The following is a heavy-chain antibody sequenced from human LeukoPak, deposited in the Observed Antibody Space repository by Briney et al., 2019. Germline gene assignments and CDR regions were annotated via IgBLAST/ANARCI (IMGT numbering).Heavy chain of an antibody. Sequence: PGGSLRLSCAASGCTFTSDVMSWVRQAPGKGLEWVSSINNGDGDTHYADSVKGRFTISRDNSKNTVYLQMNSLRVEDTAIYYCAKRSGDFWGQGTLVTVSS. V-gene: IGHV3-23*01. J-gene: IGHJ4*02. CDR1: GCTFTSDV. D-gene: IGHD1-26*01. CDR3: AKRSGDF. CDR2: INNGDGDT.